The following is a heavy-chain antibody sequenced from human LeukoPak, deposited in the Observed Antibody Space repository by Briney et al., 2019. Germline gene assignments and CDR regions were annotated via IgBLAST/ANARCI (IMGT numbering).Heavy chain of an antibody. CDR1: GFTFSIYA. Sequence: GGSLSLSRAASGFTFSIYAMSWVPHAPGRGLECVSAISGSGGSTYYADAVKCRFTISRDNSKNTLYLQMHSLRAEDTAVYHCARDGTYDYVWGSYRREGAFDYWGQGALVTVSS. CDR3: ARDGTYDYVWGSYRREGAFDY. V-gene: IGHV3-23*01. J-gene: IGHJ4*02. CDR2: ISGSGGST. D-gene: IGHD3-16*02.